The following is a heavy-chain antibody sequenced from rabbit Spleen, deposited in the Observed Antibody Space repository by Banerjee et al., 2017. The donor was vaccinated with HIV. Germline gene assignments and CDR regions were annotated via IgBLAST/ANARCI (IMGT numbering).Heavy chain of an antibody. D-gene: IGHD8-1*01. CDR2: IDPVFGSA. Sequence: QEQLEESGGGLVKPEGSLKLSCKASGFDFSSYYMSWVRQAPGKGLEWIGYIDPVFGSAYYASWAKGRFTCSKTSSTTVTLQMTSLTVADTATYFCARDTGSSFSSYGMDLWGPGTLVTVS. CDR3: ARDTGSSFSSYGMDL. J-gene: IGHJ6*01. CDR1: GFDFSSYYM. V-gene: IGHV1S45*01.